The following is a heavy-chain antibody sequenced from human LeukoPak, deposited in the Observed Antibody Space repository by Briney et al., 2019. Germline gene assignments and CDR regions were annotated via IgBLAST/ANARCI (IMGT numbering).Heavy chain of an antibody. J-gene: IGHJ4*02. Sequence: PSETLSLTCTVSGDSISINYNWGWIRQPPGKGLEWIGSIFYSGATYYSPSLKSRVTISVDTSKNQFSLKLSSMTAADTAVYYCVRHRQWLLFPDYWGQGTLVTASS. CDR3: VRHRQWLLFPDY. V-gene: IGHV4-39*01. D-gene: IGHD6-19*01. CDR2: IFYSGAT. CDR1: GDSISINYN.